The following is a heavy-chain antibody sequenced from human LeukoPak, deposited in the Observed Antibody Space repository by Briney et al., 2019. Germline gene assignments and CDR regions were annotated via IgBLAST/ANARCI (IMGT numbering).Heavy chain of an antibody. J-gene: IGHJ5*02. Sequence: SETLSLTCTVSGGAISSGNYYWSWIRQHPGTGLEWIGYISYSGTTYYTPSLKSRMTISIDTSENQFSLKLSSVTAADTAVYLCARANGRPGYRWFDPWGQGTLVTVSS. CDR3: ARANGRPGYRWFDP. CDR1: GGAISSGNYY. CDR2: ISYSGTT. D-gene: IGHD1-1*01. V-gene: IGHV4-31*03.